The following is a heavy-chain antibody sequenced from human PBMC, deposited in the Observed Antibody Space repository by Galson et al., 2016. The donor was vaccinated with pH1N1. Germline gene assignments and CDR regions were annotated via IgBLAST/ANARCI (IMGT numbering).Heavy chain of an antibody. Sequence: SLRLSCAASGFTFSNFAMSWVRQAPGRGLKWVSDISGGGDNTSYADSVKGRFTISRDNSKNILYLHMNSLSPEDTGIFYCAKFDWSTMVTPGYFDSWGHGTLVSVSS. J-gene: IGHJ4*01. CDR2: ISGGGDNT. CDR3: AKFDWSTMVTPGYFDS. CDR1: GFTFSNFA. D-gene: IGHD4-23*01. V-gene: IGHV3-23*01.